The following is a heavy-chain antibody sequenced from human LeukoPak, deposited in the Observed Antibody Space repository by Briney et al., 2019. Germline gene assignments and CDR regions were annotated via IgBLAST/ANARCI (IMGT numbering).Heavy chain of an antibody. CDR2: ISWNSGSI. CDR3: ARGRPVAGLDY. CDR1: GFTFDDYA. J-gene: IGHJ4*02. Sequence: PGGSLRLSCAASGFTFDDYAMHWVRQAPGKGLEWVSGISWNSGSIGYADSVKGRFTISRDNAKNSLYLQMNSLSAEDTALYYCARGRPVAGLDYWGQGTLVTVSS. V-gene: IGHV3-9*01. D-gene: IGHD6-19*01.